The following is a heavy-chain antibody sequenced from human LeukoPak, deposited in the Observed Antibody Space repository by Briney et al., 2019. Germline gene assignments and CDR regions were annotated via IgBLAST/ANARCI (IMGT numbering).Heavy chain of an antibody. CDR3: ARSADYDSSGYRDAFDI. CDR1: GGAISSYH. V-gene: IGHV4-4*07. D-gene: IGHD3-22*01. Sequence: SETLSLTCTVSGGAISSYHWSWIRQPAGKGLEWIGRIYTSGSTNYNPSLKSRVTISVDKSKNQFSLKLSSVTAADTAVYYCARSADYDSSGYRDAFDIWGQGTMVTVSS. CDR2: IYTSGST. J-gene: IGHJ3*02.